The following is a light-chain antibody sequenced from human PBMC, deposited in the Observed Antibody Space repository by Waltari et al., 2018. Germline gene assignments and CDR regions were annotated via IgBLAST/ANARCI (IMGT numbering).Light chain of an antibody. V-gene: IGLV2-14*01. CDR2: DVS. CDR1: SSDVGGYNY. CDR3: SSYTSSSPL. Sequence: QSALTQPASVSGSPGQSITIPCTGTSSDVGGYNYVSWYQQHPGKAPKLMIYDVSKRPSGVSNRFSGSKSGNTASLTISGLQAEDEADYYCSSYTSSSPLFGGGTKLTVL. J-gene: IGLJ2*01.